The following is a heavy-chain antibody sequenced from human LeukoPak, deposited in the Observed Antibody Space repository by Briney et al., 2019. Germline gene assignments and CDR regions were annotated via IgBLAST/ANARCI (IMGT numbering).Heavy chain of an antibody. Sequence: PTGGSLRLSRAASGFTFSSYAMSWVRQAPGKGLEWVSAISGSGGSTYYADSVKGRFTISRDNSKDTLYLQMNSLRAEDTAVYYCAKAYYYDSSGYFNIWGQGTMVTVSS. V-gene: IGHV3-23*01. CDR1: GFTFSSYA. D-gene: IGHD3-22*01. J-gene: IGHJ3*02. CDR2: ISGSGGST. CDR3: AKAYYYDSSGYFNI.